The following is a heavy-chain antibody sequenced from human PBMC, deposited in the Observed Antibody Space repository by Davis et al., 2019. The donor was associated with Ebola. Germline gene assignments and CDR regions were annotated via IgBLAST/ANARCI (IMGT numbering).Heavy chain of an antibody. D-gene: IGHD3-10*01. J-gene: IGHJ4*02. CDR2: ISYGGKTS. V-gene: IGHV3-30*03. CDR3: ARDHGQGIRLLYYLDY. CDR1: EFTFSTYA. Sequence: GGSLRLSCVASEFTFSTYAIHWVRQAPGRGLEWVALISYGGKTSFYSDSVKGRITISRDNSKNTLFLQMNSLRAEDTAMYYCARDHGQGIRLLYYLDYWGQGSLVTVSS.